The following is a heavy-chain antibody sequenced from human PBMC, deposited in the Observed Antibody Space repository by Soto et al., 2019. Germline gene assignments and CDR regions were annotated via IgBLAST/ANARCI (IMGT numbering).Heavy chain of an antibody. Sequence: QVQLVQSGAEVKKPGASVKVSCKASGYTFTSYDINWVRQATGQGLEWMGWMNPNSGNTGYAQKFQGRVTMTRNTSISTAYMELSSLRSEDTAVYYCARALGRGYSYGYNYYYYGMDVWGQGTTVTVSS. CDR2: MNPNSGNT. J-gene: IGHJ6*02. D-gene: IGHD5-18*01. CDR1: GYTFTSYD. V-gene: IGHV1-8*01. CDR3: ARALGRGYSYGYNYYYYGMDV.